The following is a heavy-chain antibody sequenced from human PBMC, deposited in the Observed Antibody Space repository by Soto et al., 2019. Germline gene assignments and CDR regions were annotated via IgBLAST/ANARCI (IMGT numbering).Heavy chain of an antibody. V-gene: IGHV3-48*03. CDR3: ARLGDCGSTTCYNWYFDL. CDR1: GFTFSSYE. J-gene: IGHJ2*01. D-gene: IGHD2-2*02. Sequence: GGSLRLSGTASGFTFSSYEMNWVRQAPGKGLEWVSHISKRGSTKSFADSVKGRFTVSRDNAKNSLYLQMNSLRVEDTAVYYCARLGDCGSTTCYNWYFDLWGRGTLVTVSS. CDR2: ISKRGSTK.